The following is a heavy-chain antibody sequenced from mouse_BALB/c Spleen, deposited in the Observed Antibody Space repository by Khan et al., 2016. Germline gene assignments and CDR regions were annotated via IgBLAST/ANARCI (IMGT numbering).Heavy chain of an antibody. CDR1: GYTFSSYW. J-gene: IGHJ2*01. CDR3: ARTDRRGDFDY. Sequence: VQLEQSGAELMKPGASVKISGKATGYTFSSYWIEWVKKRPGHGLEWIGEILPGRGRTNYKEKFRGKATFTAETSSNTAYMKLRSLTSEDSAVHYCARTDRRGDFDYWGQGTTRTVSS. CDR2: ILPGRGRT. V-gene: IGHV1-9*01.